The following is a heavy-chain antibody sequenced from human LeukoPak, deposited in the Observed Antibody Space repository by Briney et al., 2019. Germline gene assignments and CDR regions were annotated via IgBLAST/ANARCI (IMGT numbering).Heavy chain of an antibody. D-gene: IGHD2-21*01. CDR2: IYTSGST. Sequence: SETLSLTCTVSGGSISSGSYYWSWIRQPAGKGLEWIGRIYTSGSTNYNPSLKSRVTISVDTSKNQFSLKLSSVTAADTAVYYCARDIPGGPHSYCGGDCPISYYFDYWGQGTLVTVSS. J-gene: IGHJ4*02. CDR1: GGSISSGSYY. V-gene: IGHV4-61*02. CDR3: ARDIPGGPHSYCGGDCPISYYFDY.